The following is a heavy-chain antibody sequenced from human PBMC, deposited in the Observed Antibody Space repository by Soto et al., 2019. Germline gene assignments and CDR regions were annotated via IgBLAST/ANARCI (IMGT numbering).Heavy chain of an antibody. V-gene: IGHV1-69*01. CDR3: ARDGVTETTWGSSGS. J-gene: IGHJ4*02. CDR2: ISPFFDTT. D-gene: IGHD2-21*02. CDR1: GGGTLSNDA. Sequence: QVQLVQSGADGRKPGSSVRVSCTASGGGTLSNDAISWVRQAPGQGDGWLGRISPFFDTTDYSTSFRGRLMITADASTGTAYMDVRSQKSDDTAVYYCARDGVTETTWGSSGSWGQGTLGTVSS.